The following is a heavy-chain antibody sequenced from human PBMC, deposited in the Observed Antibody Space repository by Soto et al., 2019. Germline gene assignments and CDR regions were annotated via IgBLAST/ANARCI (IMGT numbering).Heavy chain of an antibody. Sequence: QVQLVQSGAEVKKPGSSVKVSCQASRDTFNTYGIGWVRQAPGQGLEWMGGIVPVFDTRNYAQKCQGRVTITADESTSTAYMELRSLRSEDTAVYYCAREVTEGFDIWGQGTMVPVSS. D-gene: IGHD3-10*01. J-gene: IGHJ3*02. V-gene: IGHV1-69*01. CDR2: IVPVFDTR. CDR3: AREVTEGFDI. CDR1: RDTFNTYG.